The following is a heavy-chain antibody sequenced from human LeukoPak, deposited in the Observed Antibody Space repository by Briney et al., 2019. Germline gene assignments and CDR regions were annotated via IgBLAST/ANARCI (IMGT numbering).Heavy chain of an antibody. CDR3: ARGAFRYCSGGSCYSAY. CDR1: GYTFTSYD. J-gene: IGHJ4*02. Sequence: ASVKVSCKASGYTFTSYDINWVRQATGQGLEWMGWMNPNSGNTGYAQKFQGRVTMTRNTSISTAYMELSSLRSEDTAVYYCARGAFRYCSGGSCYSAYWGQGTLVTVSS. V-gene: IGHV1-8*01. CDR2: MNPNSGNT. D-gene: IGHD2-15*01.